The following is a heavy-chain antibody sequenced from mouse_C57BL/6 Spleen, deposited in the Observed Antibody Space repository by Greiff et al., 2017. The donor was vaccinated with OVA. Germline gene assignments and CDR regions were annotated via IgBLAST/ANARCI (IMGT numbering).Heavy chain of an antibody. J-gene: IGHJ2*01. CDR3: ARWGGGNYFDY. Sequence: QVQLQQPGAELVRPGTSVKLSCKASGYTFTSYWMHWVKQRPGQGLEWIGVIDPSDSYTNYNQKFKGKATLTVDTSSSTAYMQLSSLTSEDSAVYYCARWGGGNYFDYWGQGTTLTVSS. V-gene: IGHV1-59*01. D-gene: IGHD2-14*01. CDR2: IDPSDSYT. CDR1: GYTFTSYW.